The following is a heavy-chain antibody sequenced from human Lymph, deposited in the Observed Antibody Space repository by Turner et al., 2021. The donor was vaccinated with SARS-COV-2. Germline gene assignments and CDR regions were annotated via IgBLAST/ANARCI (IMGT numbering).Heavy chain of an antibody. J-gene: IGHJ6*02. Sequence: QVQLVQSGAEVKKPGASVKVSCKAPGYTFTSYDINWVRQATGQGLEWMGWMNPNRGNTGYAKKFQGRVTMTRNTSISTAYRERSSLRSEETAVYYCARGRYSGGGMDVWGQGTTVTVSS. V-gene: IGHV1-8*02. D-gene: IGHD1-26*01. CDR3: ARGRYSGGGMDV. CDR1: GYTFTSYD. CDR2: MNPNRGNT.